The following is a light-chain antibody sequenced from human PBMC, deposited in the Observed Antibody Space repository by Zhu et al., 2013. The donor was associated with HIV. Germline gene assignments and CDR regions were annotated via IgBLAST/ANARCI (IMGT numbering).Light chain of an antibody. CDR1: HSISSW. Sequence: DIQLTQSPSTLSASVGDRVTITCRASHSISSWLAWYQQKPGKAPKLLIYDASNLEIGVPSRFSGSGSGTDFTFTISSLQPEDIGTYYCQQYDNLPQYTFGQGTKME. CDR2: DAS. CDR3: QQYDNLPQYT. V-gene: IGKV1-33*01. J-gene: IGKJ2*01.